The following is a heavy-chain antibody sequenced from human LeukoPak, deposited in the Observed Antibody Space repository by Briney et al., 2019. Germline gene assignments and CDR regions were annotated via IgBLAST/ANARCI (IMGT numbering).Heavy chain of an antibody. D-gene: IGHD2-2*01. Sequence: SETLSLTCTVSGDSVSSGSYYWSWIRQPPGKGLEWIGYIYYSGSTNYNPSLKSRVTISVDTSKNQFSLKLSSVTAADTAVYYCARDQGIKYCSSTSCILYGMDVWGQGTTVTVSS. J-gene: IGHJ6*02. CDR3: ARDQGIKYCSSTSCILYGMDV. CDR2: IYYSGST. V-gene: IGHV4-61*01. CDR1: GDSVSSGSYY.